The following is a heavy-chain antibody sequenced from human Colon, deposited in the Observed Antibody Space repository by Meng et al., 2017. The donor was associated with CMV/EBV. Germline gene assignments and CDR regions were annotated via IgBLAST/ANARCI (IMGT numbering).Heavy chain of an antibody. D-gene: IGHD1-26*01. CDR2: ISSSSSYI. J-gene: IGHJ4*02. CDR3: ARDARGSYYFDY. V-gene: IGHV3-21*01. CDR1: GFTFSSYS. Sequence: GESLKISCAASGFTFSSYSMNWVRQAPGKGLEWVSSISSSSSYIYYPDSVKGRFTISRDNAKNSLYLQMNNLRAEDTAVYYCARDARGSYYFDYWGQGTLVTVSS.